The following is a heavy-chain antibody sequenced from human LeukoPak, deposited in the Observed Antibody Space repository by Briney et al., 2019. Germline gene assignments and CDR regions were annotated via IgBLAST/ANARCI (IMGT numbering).Heavy chain of an antibody. CDR1: GNSISSGYY. CDR2: IYHSGST. Sequence: SETLSLTCTVSGNSISSGYYWGWIRQPPGKGLEWIGSIYHSGSTSYNPSLKSRLTMSVDTSKNQFSLKLSSVTAADTAVYYCARGDLQWLPRVWGQGTLVTVSS. V-gene: IGHV4-38-2*02. CDR3: ARGDLQWLPRV. J-gene: IGHJ4*02. D-gene: IGHD6-19*01.